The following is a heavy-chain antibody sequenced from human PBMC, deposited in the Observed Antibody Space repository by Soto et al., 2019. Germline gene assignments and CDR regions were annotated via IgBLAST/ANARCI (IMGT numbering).Heavy chain of an antibody. CDR1: GFSLSTSGVG. Sequence: QITLKESGPTLVKPTQTLTLTCTFSGFSLSTSGVGVGWIRQPPGKALEWLALIYWDDDKRYSPSLKSRLTITXXTXKXXVVLTMTNMDPVDTATYYCAHSWGPRGAGTEDFDYWGQGTLVTVSS. CDR3: AHSWGPRGAGTEDFDY. J-gene: IGHJ4*02. V-gene: IGHV2-5*02. CDR2: IYWDDDK. D-gene: IGHD6-19*01.